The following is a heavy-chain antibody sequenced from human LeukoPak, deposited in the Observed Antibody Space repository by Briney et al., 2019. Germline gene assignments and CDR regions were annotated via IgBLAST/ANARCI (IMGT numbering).Heavy chain of an antibody. V-gene: IGHV4-4*09. CDR1: GGSISSYY. Sequence: SETLSLTCTVSGGSISSYYWSWIRQPPGKGLEWIGYIYTSGSTNYNPSLKSRVTISVDTSKNQFSLKLSSVTAAGTAVYYCARQGESSSWYPSEFEYWGQGTLVTVSS. CDR2: IYTSGST. CDR3: ARQGESSSWYPSEFEY. D-gene: IGHD6-13*01. J-gene: IGHJ4*02.